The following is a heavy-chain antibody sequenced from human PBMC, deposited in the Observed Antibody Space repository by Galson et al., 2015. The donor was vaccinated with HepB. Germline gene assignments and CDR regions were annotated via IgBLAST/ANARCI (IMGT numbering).Heavy chain of an antibody. CDR3: ARDPVPSFYSSRGYSGGAFDI. CDR1: GYTFTGYA. V-gene: IGHV1-3*01. Sequence: SVKVSCKASGYTFTGYAIHWVRQAPGQRLEWMGWIDAGNSNTKYSQKFQDRITFTRDTSASTAYMDLSSLRSEDTAVYYCARDPVPSFYSSRGYSGGAFDIWGQGTMVTVSS. CDR2: IDAGNSNT. J-gene: IGHJ3*02. D-gene: IGHD3-22*01.